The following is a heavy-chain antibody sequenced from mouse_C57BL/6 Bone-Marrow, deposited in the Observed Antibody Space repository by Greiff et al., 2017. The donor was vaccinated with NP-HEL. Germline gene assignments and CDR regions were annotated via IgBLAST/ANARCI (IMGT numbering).Heavy chain of an antibody. V-gene: IGHV1-5*01. CDR3: TRKAGTTVPDY. CDR2: IYPGNSDT. CDR1: GYTFTSYW. D-gene: IGHD1-1*01. J-gene: IGHJ2*01. Sequence: EVHLVESGTVLARPGASVKMSCKTSGYTFTSYWMHWVKQRPGPGLEWIGAIYPGNSDTSYNQKFKGKAKLTAVTSASTAYMELSSLTNEDSAVYYCTRKAGTTVPDYWGQGTTLTVSS.